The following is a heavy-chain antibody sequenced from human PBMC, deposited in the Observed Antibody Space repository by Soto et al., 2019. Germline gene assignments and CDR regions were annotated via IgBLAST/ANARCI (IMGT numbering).Heavy chain of an antibody. CDR2: IVVGSGNT. D-gene: IGHD3-3*01. J-gene: IGHJ6*02. CDR1: GFTFTSSA. CDR3: AAESYDSTATDYYGMDV. Sequence: QMQLVQSGPEVKKPGTAVKVSCKASGFTFTSSAVQWVRQARGQRLEWIGWIVVGSGNTNYAQKFQERVTITRDMSTSTAYMELSSLRSEDTAVYYCAAESYDSTATDYYGMDVWGQGTTVTVSS. V-gene: IGHV1-58*01.